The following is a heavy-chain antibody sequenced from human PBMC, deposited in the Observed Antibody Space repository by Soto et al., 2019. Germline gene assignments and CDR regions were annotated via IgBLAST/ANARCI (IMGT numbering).Heavy chain of an antibody. CDR1: GFTFGASA. CDR2: IGSRGESYAT. D-gene: IGHD2-2*03. CDR3: AYHGYCSGTTCSEAWFDP. Sequence: PGGSLRLSCAASGFTFGASALQWVRQASGKGLEWLGRIGSRGESYATTYDVSVKGRFTTSRDDSKKTAYLQMNSLESVDTAVFYFAYHGYCSGTTCSEAWFDPWGQGTLVTVSS. J-gene: IGHJ5*02. V-gene: IGHV3-73*01.